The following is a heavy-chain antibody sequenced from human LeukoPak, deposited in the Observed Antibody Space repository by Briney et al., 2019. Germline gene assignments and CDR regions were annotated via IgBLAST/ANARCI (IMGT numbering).Heavy chain of an antibody. J-gene: IGHJ4*02. D-gene: IGHD3-22*01. Sequence: GGSLRLSCAASGFTFSSYAMSWVRQAPGKGLEWVSAISGSGGSTYYADSVKGRFTISRDNSKNTLYLQMNSLRAEDTAVYYCAKGLHYYDSSYADYWGQGTLVTFSS. CDR3: AKGLHYYDSSYADY. CDR1: GFTFSSYA. CDR2: ISGSGGST. V-gene: IGHV3-23*01.